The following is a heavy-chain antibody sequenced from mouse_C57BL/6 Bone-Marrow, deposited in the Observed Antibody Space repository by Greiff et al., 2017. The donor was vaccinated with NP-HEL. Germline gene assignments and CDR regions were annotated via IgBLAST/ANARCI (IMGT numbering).Heavy chain of an antibody. CDR2: ISGGGGNT. V-gene: IGHV5-9*01. Sequence: EVKLMESGGGLVKPGGSLKLSCAASGFTFSSYTMSWVRQTPEKRLEWVATISGGGGNTYYPDRVKGRFTISRDNAKNTLYLQMSSLRAEDTALYYCARQPFAYWGQGTLVTVSA. J-gene: IGHJ3*01. CDR1: GFTFSSYT. CDR3: ARQPFAY.